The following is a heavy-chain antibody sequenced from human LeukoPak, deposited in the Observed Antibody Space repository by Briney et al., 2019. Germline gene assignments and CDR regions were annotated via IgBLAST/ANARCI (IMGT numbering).Heavy chain of an antibody. Sequence: PGGSLRLSCAASGFTFSSSAMNWVRQAPGKGLEWVSAISNNGGYTYYADSVQGRFTISRDNSKSTLRLQMNSLRAEDTAVYYCAKQLGYCSDGSCYFPYWGQGTLVTVSS. CDR1: GFTFSSSA. CDR2: ISNNGGYT. D-gene: IGHD2-15*01. V-gene: IGHV3-23*01. CDR3: AKQLGYCSDGSCYFPY. J-gene: IGHJ4*02.